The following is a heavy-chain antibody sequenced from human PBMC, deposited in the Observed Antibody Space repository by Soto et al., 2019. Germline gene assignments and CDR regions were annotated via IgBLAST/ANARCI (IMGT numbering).Heavy chain of an antibody. Sequence: GGSLRLSCAASGFTFSSYAMHWVRQAPGKGLEWVAVISYDGSNKYYADSVKGRFTISRDNSKNTLYLQMNSLRVEDTAPYYCARDRLDVVVPAAILAYWGQGTLVTVSS. CDR2: ISYDGSNK. V-gene: IGHV3-30-3*01. CDR1: GFTFSSYA. D-gene: IGHD2-2*02. J-gene: IGHJ4*02. CDR3: ARDRLDVVVPAAILAY.